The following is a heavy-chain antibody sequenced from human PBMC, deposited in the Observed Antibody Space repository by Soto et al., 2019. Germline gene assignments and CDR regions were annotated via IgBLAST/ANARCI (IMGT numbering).Heavy chain of an antibody. CDR3: ARGKSGGFYGDNWFDP. D-gene: IGHD2-8*02. V-gene: IGHV3-11*05. J-gene: IGHJ5*02. CDR2: ISSSSSYT. Sequence: QVQLVESGGGLVKPGGSLRLSCAASGFTFSDYYMSWIRQAPGKGLEWVSYISSSSSYTNYADSVKDRFTISRDNAKNSLYLQMNSLRAEDTAVYYCARGKSGGFYGDNWFDPWGQGTLVTVSS. CDR1: GFTFSDYY.